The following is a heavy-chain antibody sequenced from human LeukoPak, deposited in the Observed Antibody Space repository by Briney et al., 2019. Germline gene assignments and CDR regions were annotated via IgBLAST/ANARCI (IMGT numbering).Heavy chain of an antibody. Sequence: GASVKVSCKASGYTFTSYGISWVQQAPGQGLEWMGWISNYNGNTNYAQKLQGRVTMTTDTSTSTAYMELRSLRSDDTAVYYCARSAADTERDYYYYYGMDVWGQGTTVTVSS. J-gene: IGHJ6*02. D-gene: IGHD6-13*01. V-gene: IGHV1-18*04. CDR3: ARSAADTERDYYYYYGMDV. CDR1: GYTFTSYG. CDR2: ISNYNGNT.